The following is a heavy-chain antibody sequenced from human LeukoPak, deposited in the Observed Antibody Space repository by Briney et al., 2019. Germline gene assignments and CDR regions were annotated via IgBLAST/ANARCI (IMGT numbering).Heavy chain of an antibody. Sequence: GRSLRLSCTASGFTFSSYAMHWVRQAPGKGLEWVAVILYDGSKKYYGDSVKGRLTISRDNSKNTLYLQMSSLRAEDTAVYYCAREVSGSCFDYWGQGTLVTVSS. CDR2: ILYDGSKK. V-gene: IGHV3-30*04. CDR3: AREVSGSCFDY. CDR1: GFTFSSYA. J-gene: IGHJ4*02. D-gene: IGHD1-26*01.